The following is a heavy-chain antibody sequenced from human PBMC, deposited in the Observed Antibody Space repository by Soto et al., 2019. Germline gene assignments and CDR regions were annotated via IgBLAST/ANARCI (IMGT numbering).Heavy chain of an antibody. CDR3: ARDREEPRGYSFGYLGYCDATDV. V-gene: IGHV1-2*04. Sequence: ASVKGSCQASGYSSTGYYMHWVRRAPGHGLEWMGWINPNSGGTNYAQKFQGWVTMTRYTSISTAYMELSRLRSDDTAVYYCARDREEPRGYSFGYLGYCDATDVWGQGTTLSVSS. CDR1: GYSSTGYY. J-gene: IGHJ6*02. CDR2: INPNSGGT. D-gene: IGHD5-18*01.